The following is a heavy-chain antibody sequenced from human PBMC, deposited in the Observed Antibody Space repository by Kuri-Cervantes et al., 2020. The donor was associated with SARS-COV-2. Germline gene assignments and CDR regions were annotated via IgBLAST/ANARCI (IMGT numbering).Heavy chain of an antibody. Sequence: ASVKVSCKGSGYTFTSYGISWVRQAPGQGLEWMGWISAYNGNTNYAQKLQGRVTMTTDTSTSTAYMELRSLRSDATAVYYCARGYPIAARSYYAFDIWGQGTMVTVSS. J-gene: IGHJ3*02. CDR1: GYTFTSYG. D-gene: IGHD6-6*01. V-gene: IGHV1-18*04. CDR3: ARGYPIAARSYYAFDI. CDR2: ISAYNGNT.